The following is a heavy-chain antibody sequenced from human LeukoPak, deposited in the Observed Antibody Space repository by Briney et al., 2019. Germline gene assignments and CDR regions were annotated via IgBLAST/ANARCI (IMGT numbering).Heavy chain of an antibody. V-gene: IGHV3-23*01. CDR3: AKDGEVPAAMGYMDV. Sequence: GGSLRLSCAASGFTFSSYAMSWVRQAPGKGLEWDSAISGSGGSTYYADSVKGRFTISRDNSKNTLYLQMNSLRAEDTAVYYCAKDGEVPAAMGYMDVWGKGTTVTVSS. D-gene: IGHD2-2*01. J-gene: IGHJ6*03. CDR1: GFTFSSYA. CDR2: ISGSGGST.